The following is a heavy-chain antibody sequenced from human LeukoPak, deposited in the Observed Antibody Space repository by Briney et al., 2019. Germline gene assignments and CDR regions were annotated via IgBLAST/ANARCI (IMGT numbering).Heavy chain of an antibody. CDR2: ISSSGSTI. CDR3: ATTYQPLLPRPEGVDY. CDR1: GFTFSSYE. J-gene: IGHJ4*02. Sequence: GGSLRLSCAASGFTFSSYEMNWVRQAPGKGLEWVSYISSSGSTIYYADSVKGRFTISRDNSKNTLYLQMNSLRAEDTAVYYCATTYQPLLPRPEGVDYWGQGTLVTVSS. D-gene: IGHD2-2*01. V-gene: IGHV3-48*03.